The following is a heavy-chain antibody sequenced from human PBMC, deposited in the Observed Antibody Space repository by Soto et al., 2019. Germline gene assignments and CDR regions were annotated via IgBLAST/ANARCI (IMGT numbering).Heavy chain of an antibody. Sequence: SETLSLTCTVSGGSISSSSCYWGWIRQPPGTGLEWIGEINHSGGTNYNPSLKSRVTISVDTSKNQFSLKLTSVTAADTAVYYCARDKITGLFDYWGQGTLVTVSS. V-gene: IGHV4-39*07. D-gene: IGHD2-8*02. CDR3: ARDKITGLFDY. J-gene: IGHJ4*02. CDR2: INHSGGT. CDR1: GGSISSSSCY.